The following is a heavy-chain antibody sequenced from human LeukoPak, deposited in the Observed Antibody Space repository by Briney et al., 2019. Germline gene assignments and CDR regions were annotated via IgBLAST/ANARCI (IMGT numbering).Heavy chain of an antibody. Sequence: GGSLRLSCAASGFTFSRYGMHWVRQAPGKGLEWVAVISFDGSNKYYTDSVKGRFTISRDNSKNTLYLQMNSLRAEDTAVYYCAEDWWEYYDILTGYYPRLYYMDVWGKGTTVTISS. CDR3: AEDWWEYYDILTGYYPRLYYMDV. D-gene: IGHD3-9*01. J-gene: IGHJ6*03. V-gene: IGHV3-30*18. CDR1: GFTFSRYG. CDR2: ISFDGSNK.